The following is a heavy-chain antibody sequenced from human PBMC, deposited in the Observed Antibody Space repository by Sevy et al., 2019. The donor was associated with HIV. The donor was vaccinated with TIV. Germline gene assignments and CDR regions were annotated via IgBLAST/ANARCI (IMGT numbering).Heavy chain of an antibody. D-gene: IGHD3-10*01. Sequence: ASVKVSCKASGFRFSSYSFSWVRQAPGQGLEWLGWISAFNGNTNSAQQLKDRVTITIDASRDTAYMELRSLRPDETAVYYCATSGTLITTEAGGFDVWGQGTRVTVSS. J-gene: IGHJ3*01. CDR3: ATSGTLITTEAGGFDV. CDR1: GFRFSSYS. V-gene: IGHV1-18*01. CDR2: ISAFNGNT.